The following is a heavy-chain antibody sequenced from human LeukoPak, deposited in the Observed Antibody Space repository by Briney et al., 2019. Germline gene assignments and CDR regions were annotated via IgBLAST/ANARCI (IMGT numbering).Heavy chain of an antibody. CDR1: GFTFSSYG. CDR3: AKGPLLWD. J-gene: IGHJ4*02. V-gene: IGHV3-23*01. Sequence: GGSLRLSCAASGFTFSSYGMSWVRQAPGKGLEWVPSISRSGGSTHYADSVKGRFTISRDNSKNMLSLQMNSLRAEDTAVYYCAKGPLLWDWGQGTLVTVSS. D-gene: IGHD2/OR15-2a*01. CDR2: ISRSGGST.